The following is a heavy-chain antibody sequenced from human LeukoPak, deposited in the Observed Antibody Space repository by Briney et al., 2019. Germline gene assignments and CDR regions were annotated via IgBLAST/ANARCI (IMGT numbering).Heavy chain of an antibody. CDR1: GFTFSSYA. J-gene: IGHJ5*02. V-gene: IGHV3-23*01. CDR2: ISGSGGST. Sequence: GGSLRLSCAASGFTFSSYAMSWVRQAPGKGLEWVSAISGSGGSTYYADSVKGRFTISRDNSKNTLYLQMNSLRAEDTAVYYCAREAPFYCSSTSCYGGGWFDPWGQGTLVTVSS. CDR3: AREAPFYCSSTSCYGGGWFDP. D-gene: IGHD2-2*01.